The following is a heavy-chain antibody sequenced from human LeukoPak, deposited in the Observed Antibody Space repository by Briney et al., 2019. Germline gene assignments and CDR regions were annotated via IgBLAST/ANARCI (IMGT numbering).Heavy chain of an antibody. CDR2: ISSSSSYI. D-gene: IGHD5-24*01. CDR1: GFTFNNYA. J-gene: IGHJ4*02. Sequence: GGSLRLSCAASGFTFNNYAMTWVRQAPGKGLEWVSSISSSSSYIYYADSVKGRFTISRDNAKNSLYLQMNSLRAEDTAVYYCARGRDGYSHDYWGQGTLVTVSS. CDR3: ARGRDGYSHDY. V-gene: IGHV3-21*01.